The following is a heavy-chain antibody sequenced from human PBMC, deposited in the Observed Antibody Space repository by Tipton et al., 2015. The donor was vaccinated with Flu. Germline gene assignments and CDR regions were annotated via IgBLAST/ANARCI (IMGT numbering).Heavy chain of an antibody. CDR2: IHHTGST. CDR1: GDSIGGAYY. Sequence: TLSLTCSVSGDSIGGAYYWGWIRQPPGKGLEWIGCIHHTGSTKYNPSLKSRVTLSVDTSKNQFSLKVTSVNAADTAVYYCARGVRPINMVGGVINWFDPWGQGTLVTVSS. CDR3: ARGVRPINMVGGVINWFDP. V-gene: IGHV4-61*08. J-gene: IGHJ5*02. D-gene: IGHD3-10*01.